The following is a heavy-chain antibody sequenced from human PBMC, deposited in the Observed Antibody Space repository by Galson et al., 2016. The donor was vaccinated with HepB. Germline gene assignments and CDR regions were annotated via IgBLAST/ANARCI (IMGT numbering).Heavy chain of an antibody. CDR2: ITRDGETT. Sequence: SLRLSCAASGFSFGTSGMSWVRQSPGRGLEWVSGITRDGETTHYADSVRGRFTISRDNSKNMLYLFMNSLRAEDTAVYYCAKVIPSTIIIINALDFWGQGTLVTVSS. CDR3: AKVIPSTIIIINALDF. J-gene: IGHJ4*02. D-gene: IGHD3/OR15-3a*01. V-gene: IGHV3-23*01. CDR1: GFSFGTSG.